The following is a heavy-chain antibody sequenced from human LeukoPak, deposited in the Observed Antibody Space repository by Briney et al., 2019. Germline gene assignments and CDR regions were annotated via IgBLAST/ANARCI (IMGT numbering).Heavy chain of an antibody. CDR1: GFTFSSYG. V-gene: IGHV3-30*18. CDR2: VSSDGSDQ. Sequence: GRSLRLSCAASGFTFSSYGMNWVRQAPGKGLEWVAVVSSDGSDQYYADSVEGRFTTSRDNPRNTVYLQMNSLRAGDTAVYYCVNSGFPHFWGQGALVTVSS. J-gene: IGHJ4*02. D-gene: IGHD3-10*01. CDR3: VNSGFPHF.